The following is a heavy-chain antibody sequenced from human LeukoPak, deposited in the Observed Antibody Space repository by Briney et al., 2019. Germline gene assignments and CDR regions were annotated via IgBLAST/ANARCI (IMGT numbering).Heavy chain of an antibody. CDR2: ISGSGGST. D-gene: IGHD2-15*01. CDR3: AKDLILGYCSGGSCYSSYYGMDV. J-gene: IGHJ6*02. V-gene: IGHV3-23*01. CDR1: GFTFSSYA. Sequence: GGSLRLSCAASGFTFSSYAMSWVRQAPGKGLEWVSAISGSGGSTYYADSVKGRFTISRDNSKNTLYLQMNSLRAEDTAVYYCAKDLILGYCSGGSCYSSYYGMDVWGQGTTVTVSS.